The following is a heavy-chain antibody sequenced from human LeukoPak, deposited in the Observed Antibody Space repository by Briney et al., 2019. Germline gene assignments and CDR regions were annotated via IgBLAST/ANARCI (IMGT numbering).Heavy chain of an antibody. CDR3: ASARSLWNHDY. CDR2: IYYSGST. D-gene: IGHD1-14*01. Sequence: PSETLSLTCTVSGGSISSYDGSGIRHPPGKGGECGGHIYYSGSTNYNPSLKSRVTISVDTSKNQFPLKLSSVTAADTAVYYCASARSLWNHDYWGQGTLVTVSS. J-gene: IGHJ4*02. V-gene: IGHV4-59*01. CDR1: GGSISSYD.